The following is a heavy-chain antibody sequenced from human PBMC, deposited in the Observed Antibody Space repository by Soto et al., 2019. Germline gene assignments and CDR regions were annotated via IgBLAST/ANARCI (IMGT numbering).Heavy chain of an antibody. Sequence: EVQLLESGGGLVQPGGSLRLSCAASGFTFSSYAMTWVRQAPGKGLEWVSTISGSDGNTDYADSVKGRFTISRDNSKNTLYLQMNSLRAEDTALYFCAKDLYGDYRADYWGQGTLVTVSS. J-gene: IGHJ4*02. CDR2: ISGSDGNT. CDR1: GFTFSSYA. V-gene: IGHV3-23*01. CDR3: AKDLYGDYRADY. D-gene: IGHD4-17*01.